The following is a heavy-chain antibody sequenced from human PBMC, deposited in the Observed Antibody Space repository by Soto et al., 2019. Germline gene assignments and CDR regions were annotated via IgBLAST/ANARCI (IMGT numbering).Heavy chain of an antibody. CDR1: GFTFSSYS. CDR2: ISSSSSYI. CDR3: ARDKSSRWIQLWLGYYYGMDV. Sequence: EVQLVESGGGLVKPGGSLRLSCAASGFTFSSYSMNWVRQAPGKGLEWVSSISSSSSYIYYADSVKGRFTISRDNAKNSLYLQMNSLRAEDTAVYYCARDKSSRWIQLWLGYYYGMDVWGQGTTVTVSS. V-gene: IGHV3-21*01. J-gene: IGHJ6*02. D-gene: IGHD5-18*01.